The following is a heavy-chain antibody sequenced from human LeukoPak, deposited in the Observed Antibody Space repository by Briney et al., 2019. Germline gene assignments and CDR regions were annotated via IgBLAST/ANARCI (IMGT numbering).Heavy chain of an antibody. CDR1: GGSISGYY. CDR2: IYYSGST. V-gene: IGHV4-59*01. Sequence: AETLSLTCTVSGGSISGYYWSWIRQPPGKGLEWIGYIYYSGSTNYNPSLKSRVTISVDTSKNHFSLKLSSVTAADTAVYYCARNDVWSGYYNYWGQGTVVTVSS. J-gene: IGHJ4*02. D-gene: IGHD3-3*01. CDR3: ARNDVWSGYYNY.